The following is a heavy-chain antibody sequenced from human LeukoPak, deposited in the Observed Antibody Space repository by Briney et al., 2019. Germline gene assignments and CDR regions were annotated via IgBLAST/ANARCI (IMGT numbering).Heavy chain of an antibody. D-gene: IGHD2-8*01. V-gene: IGHV3-23*01. CDR1: GFTFSTYA. J-gene: IGHJ5*02. CDR2: ISGSGDST. Sequence: PGGSLRLSCAASGFTFSTYAVNWVRQAPGKGLEWVSTISGSGDSTYYADSVKGRFTISRDNSKDTLYLQMSSVRVDDTAVYYCARNIYCTNGVCSQKGWENWFDPWGQGTLVTVSS. CDR3: ARNIYCTNGVCSQKGWENWFDP.